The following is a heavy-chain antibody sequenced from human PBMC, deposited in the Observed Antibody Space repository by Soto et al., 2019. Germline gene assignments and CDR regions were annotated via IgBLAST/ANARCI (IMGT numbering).Heavy chain of an antibody. V-gene: IGHV1-69*06. CDR3: ARGRKGKSKLLFYALDV. CDR2: IIPIFGTT. D-gene: IGHD1-7*01. CDR1: GDTFSSHA. Sequence: ASVKVSCKASGDTFSSHAINWVRQAPGQGLEWMGGIIPIFGTTNYAQKFQDRVTISADKSTSTAYMELSSLRSEDTAVYYCARGRKGKSKLLFYALDVWGQGTTVTVSS. J-gene: IGHJ6*02.